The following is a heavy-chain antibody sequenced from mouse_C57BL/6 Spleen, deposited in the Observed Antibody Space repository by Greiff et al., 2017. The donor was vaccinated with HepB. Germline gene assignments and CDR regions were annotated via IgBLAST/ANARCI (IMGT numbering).Heavy chain of an antibody. CDR3: ASNYGSSPYAMDY. D-gene: IGHD1-1*01. V-gene: IGHV3-6*01. J-gene: IGHJ4*01. Sequence: DVKLQESGPGLVKPSQSLSLTCSVTGYSITSGYYWNWIRQFPGNKLEWMGYISYDGSNNYNPSLKNRISITRDTSKNQFFLKLNSVTTEDTATYYCASNYGSSPYAMDYWGQGTSVTVSS. CDR1: GYSITSGYY. CDR2: ISYDGSN.